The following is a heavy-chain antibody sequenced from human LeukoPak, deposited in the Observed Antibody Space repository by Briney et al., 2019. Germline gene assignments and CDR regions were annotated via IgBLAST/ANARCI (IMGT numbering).Heavy chain of an antibody. CDR1: GFTFSSYD. J-gene: IGHJ6*02. CDR2: IGTAGDT. CDR3: ARGPNWNDVYYGMDV. D-gene: IGHD1-1*01. Sequence: GGSLRLSCAASGFTFSSYDMHWVRQATGKGLEWVSAIGTAGDTYYPGSVKGRFTISRENAKNSLCLQMNSLRAGDTAVYYCARGPNWNDVYYGMDVWGQGTTVTVSS. V-gene: IGHV3-13*01.